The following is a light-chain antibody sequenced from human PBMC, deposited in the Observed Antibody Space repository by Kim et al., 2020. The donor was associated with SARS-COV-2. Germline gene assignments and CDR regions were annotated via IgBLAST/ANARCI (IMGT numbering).Light chain of an antibody. CDR1: SGHSSYA. V-gene: IGLV4-69*01. CDR3: QTWGTGIRV. CDR2: LNSDGSH. J-gene: IGLJ3*02. Sequence: QLVLTQSPSASASLGASVKLTCTLSSGHSSYAIAWHQQQPETGPRYLMKLNSDGSHSKGDGIPDRFSGSSSGAERYLTISSIQSEDEADYYCQTWGTGIRVFGGGTQLTVL.